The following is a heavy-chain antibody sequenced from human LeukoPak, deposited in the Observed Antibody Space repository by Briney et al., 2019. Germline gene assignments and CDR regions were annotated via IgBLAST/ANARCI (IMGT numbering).Heavy chain of an antibody. CDR1: GGSISSNNW. J-gene: IGHJ4*02. D-gene: IGHD3-10*01. CDR3: ARHYGP. V-gene: IGHV4-39*01. CDR2: IYYSGST. Sequence: SETLSLTCAVSGGSISSNNWWGWVRQPPGKGLEWIGSIYYSGSTYYNPSLKSRVTISVDTSKNQFSLKLNSVTATDTAVYYCARHYGPWGQGTLVTVSS.